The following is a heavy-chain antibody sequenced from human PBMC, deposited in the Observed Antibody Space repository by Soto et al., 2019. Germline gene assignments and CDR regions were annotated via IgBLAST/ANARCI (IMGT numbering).Heavy chain of an antibody. CDR3: ARVSTVTTLFDY. D-gene: IGHD4-17*01. Sequence: SETLSLTCTVSGGSIGSYYWSWIRQPPGKGLEWIGYIYYSGSTNYNPSLKSRVTISVDTSKNQFSLKLSSVTAADTAVYYCARVSTVTTLFDYWGQGTLVTVS. CDR2: IYYSGST. J-gene: IGHJ4*02. V-gene: IGHV4-59*01. CDR1: GGSIGSYY.